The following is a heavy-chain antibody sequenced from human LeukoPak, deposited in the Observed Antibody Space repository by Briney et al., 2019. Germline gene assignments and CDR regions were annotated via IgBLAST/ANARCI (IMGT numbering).Heavy chain of an antibody. CDR3: AKVDLGAVVDGAYFDY. J-gene: IGHJ4*02. CDR2: MGGRGGRT. D-gene: IGHD3-10*01. Sequence: GSLRLSCAASGFTFATYAMGWVRQAPGKGLEWVSAMGGRGGRTFYADSVKGRFTISRDNSKNTLYLQMNSLRAEDTAVYYCAKVDLGAVVDGAYFDYWGQGTLVTVSS. V-gene: IGHV3-23*01. CDR1: GFTFATYA.